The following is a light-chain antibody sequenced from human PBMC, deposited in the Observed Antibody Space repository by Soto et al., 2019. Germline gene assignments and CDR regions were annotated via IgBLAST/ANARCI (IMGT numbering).Light chain of an antibody. J-gene: IGLJ1*01. V-gene: IGLV2-14*01. CDR3: SSFTTSYFDV. Sequence: QSVLTQPASVSGSPGQSITISCTGSGSDIGAYNYVSWYQQHPGKAPKLLIHGVTRRPSGVSSRFSASKSAYTASLTISGLQAEDEANYYCSSFTTSYFDVFGPGTKGTVL. CDR2: GVT. CDR1: GSDIGAYNY.